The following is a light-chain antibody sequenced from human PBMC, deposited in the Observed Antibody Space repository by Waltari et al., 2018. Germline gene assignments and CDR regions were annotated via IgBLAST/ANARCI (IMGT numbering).Light chain of an antibody. J-gene: IGKJ5*01. Sequence: VVMTQSPATLSVSPGERATLSCRASQNINNLLAWYQQKPGQAPRLLIYRASTRATDIPVRFSGSGSGTDFTLTISSLQSEDFAVYYCQQYNNWPITFGQGTRLEIK. CDR3: QQYNNWPIT. V-gene: IGKV3-15*01. CDR1: QNINNL. CDR2: RAS.